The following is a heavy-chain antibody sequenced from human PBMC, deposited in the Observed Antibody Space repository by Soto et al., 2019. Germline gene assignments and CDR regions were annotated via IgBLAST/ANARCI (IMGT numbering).Heavy chain of an antibody. V-gene: IGHV2-5*02. Sequence: QITLKESGPTLVKPTQTLTLTCTFSGFSLSYSGVGVGWIRQPPGKALEWLTFIYWDDDKRYSPSLKSRLTITKDTSKNQVVLTLTNMDPVDTATYYCARLVVAGSTYYFDSWGQGTLLTVSS. J-gene: IGHJ4*02. CDR2: IYWDDDK. CDR3: ARLVVAGSTYYFDS. D-gene: IGHD2-15*01. CDR1: GFSLSYSGVG.